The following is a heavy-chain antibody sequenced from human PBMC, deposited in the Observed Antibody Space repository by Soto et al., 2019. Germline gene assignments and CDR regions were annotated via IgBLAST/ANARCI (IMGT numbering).Heavy chain of an antibody. V-gene: IGHV4-59*08. D-gene: IGHD1-26*01. Sequence: PSETLSLTCAVSGDSISSYYCMWIRQPPGKGLESIGYLYYGRSANYNPSLKSRVTISVATSKNQFSLRLTSVTAADTAVYYCARHGGTSYNFDYWGHGTLVTVSS. CDR1: GDSISSYY. CDR2: LYYGRSA. CDR3: ARHGGTSYNFDY. J-gene: IGHJ4*01.